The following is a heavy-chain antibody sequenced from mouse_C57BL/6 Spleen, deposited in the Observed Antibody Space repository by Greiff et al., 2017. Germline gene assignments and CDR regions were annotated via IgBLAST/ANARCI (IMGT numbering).Heavy chain of an antibody. V-gene: IGHV1-26*01. CDR3: ARWALFFYAMDY. CDR2: INPNNGGT. CDR1: GYTFTDYY. Sequence: VQLQQSGPELVKPGASVKISCKASGYTFTDYYMNWVKQSHGQSLEWIGDINPNNGGTSYNQKFKGKATLTVDKSSSTAYMELRSLTSEDSAVYYCARWALFFYAMDYWGQGTSVTVSS. D-gene: IGHD3-1*01. J-gene: IGHJ4*01.